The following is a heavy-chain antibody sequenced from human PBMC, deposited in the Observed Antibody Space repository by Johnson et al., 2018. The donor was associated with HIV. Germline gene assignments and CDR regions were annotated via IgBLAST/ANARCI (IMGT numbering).Heavy chain of an antibody. Sequence: VQLVESGGGVVQPGRSLRLSCAASGFTFSSYGMSWVRQAPGKGLEWVSGINWNGGSTGYADSVKGRFTISRDNAKNSLYLQMNSLRAEDTALYYCARELTSGSSMAFDIWGQGTMVTVSS. V-gene: IGHV3-20*04. J-gene: IGHJ3*02. CDR3: ARELTSGSSMAFDI. CDR2: INWNGGST. D-gene: IGHD1-26*01. CDR1: GFTFSSYG.